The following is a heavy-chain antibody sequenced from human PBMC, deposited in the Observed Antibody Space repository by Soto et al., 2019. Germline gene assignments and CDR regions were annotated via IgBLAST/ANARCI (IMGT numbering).Heavy chain of an antibody. J-gene: IGHJ5*02. D-gene: IGHD6-13*01. V-gene: IGHV4-59*08. CDR3: ARHCYSEQLVNNWFDP. CDR2: IYYSGST. CDR1: GGSISSYY. Sequence: PSETLSLTCTVSGGSISSYYWSWVRQPPGKGLEWIGYIYYSGSTNYNPSLKSRVTISVDTSKNQFSLKLTPVTAADMAVYYCARHCYSEQLVNNWFDPWGQGTLVTVSS.